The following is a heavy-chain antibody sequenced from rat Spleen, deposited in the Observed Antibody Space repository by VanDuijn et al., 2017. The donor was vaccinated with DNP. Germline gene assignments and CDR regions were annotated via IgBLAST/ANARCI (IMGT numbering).Heavy chain of an antibody. Sequence: EVQLVESGGGLVQPGRSLKLSCAASGFTFSDYNMAWVRQAPKKGLEWVATIIYDGSRTYYRDSVKGRFTFSRNNAKSTLYLQMDSLRSEDTATYFCATQTYYRMGKFDYWGQGVMVTVSS. V-gene: IGHV5S10*01. CDR1: GFTFSDYN. J-gene: IGHJ2*01. CDR2: IIYDGSRT. CDR3: ATQTYYRMGKFDY. D-gene: IGHD1-1*01.